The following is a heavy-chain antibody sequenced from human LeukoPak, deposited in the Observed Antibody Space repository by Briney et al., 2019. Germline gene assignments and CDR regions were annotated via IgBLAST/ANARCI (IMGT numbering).Heavy chain of an antibody. V-gene: IGHV5-51*01. CDR3: ARRGEAMDPFDY. Sequence: GESLKISCKGSGYSFTSYWIGWARQMPGKGLEWMGIIYPGDSDARYSPSFQGQVTISADKSINTAYLQWSSLKASDTAIYYCARRGEAMDPFDYWGQGTLVTVSS. CDR1: GYSFTSYW. J-gene: IGHJ4*02. D-gene: IGHD5-18*01. CDR2: IYPGDSDA.